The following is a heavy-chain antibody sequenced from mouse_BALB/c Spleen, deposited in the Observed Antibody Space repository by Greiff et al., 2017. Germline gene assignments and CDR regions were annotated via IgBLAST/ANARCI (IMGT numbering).Heavy chain of an antibody. D-gene: IGHD1-1*01. CDR1: GFTFSSYA. J-gene: IGHJ3*01. V-gene: IGHV5-6-5*01. Sequence: DVMLVESGGGLVKPGGSLKLSCAASGFTFSSYAMSWVRQTPEKRLEWVASISSGGSTYYPDSVKGRFTISRDNARNILYLQMSSLRSEDTAMYYCANYYGSSGFAYWGQGTLVTVSA. CDR3: ANYYGSSGFAY. CDR2: ISSGGST.